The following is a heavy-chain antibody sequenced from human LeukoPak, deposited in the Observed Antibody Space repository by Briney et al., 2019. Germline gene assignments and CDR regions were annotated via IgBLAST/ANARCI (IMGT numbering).Heavy chain of an antibody. CDR1: GFTVSKTF. V-gene: IGHV3-66*01. Sequence: GGSLRLSCAASGFTVSKTFMSWVRQAPRKGLEWVSLIYSGGSTYYADSVKGRFTISRHNSMNTMFLQMNSLRAEHTAVYYCARVIAARHFDYWGQGNLVTVSS. D-gene: IGHD6-6*01. CDR3: ARVIAARHFDY. J-gene: IGHJ4*02. CDR2: IYSGGST.